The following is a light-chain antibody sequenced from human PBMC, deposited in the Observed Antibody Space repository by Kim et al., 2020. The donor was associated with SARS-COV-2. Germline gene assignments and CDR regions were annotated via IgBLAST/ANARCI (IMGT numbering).Light chain of an antibody. V-gene: IGLV6-57*03. CDR2: EDN. Sequence: KTVTISCTRSSGSIASTYVQWYQPRPGSAPTTVIYEDNQRPSGVPDRFSGSIDSSSNSASLTISGLKTEDEADYYCQSYDSSNHVVFGGGTQLTVL. CDR1: SGSIASTY. J-gene: IGLJ2*01. CDR3: QSYDSSNHVV.